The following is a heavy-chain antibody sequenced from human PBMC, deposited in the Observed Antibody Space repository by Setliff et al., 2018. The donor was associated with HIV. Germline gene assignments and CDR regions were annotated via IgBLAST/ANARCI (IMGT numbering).Heavy chain of an antibody. CDR3: ASHERGNSYGLVY. CDR2: IFHSGNT. CDR1: GGSFSGYY. J-gene: IGHJ4*02. Sequence: LSLTCAVYGGSFSGYYWSWIRQPPGKGLEWIGYIFHSGNTYYTPSLKSRVTIPEDRSKNQFSLNMTSVTAADTAVYYCASHERGNSYGLVYWGQGMLVTVSS. V-gene: IGHV4-34*12. D-gene: IGHD5-18*01.